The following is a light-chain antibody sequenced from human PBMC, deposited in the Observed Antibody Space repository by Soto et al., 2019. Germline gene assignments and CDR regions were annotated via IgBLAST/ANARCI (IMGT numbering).Light chain of an antibody. V-gene: IGKV3-15*01. J-gene: IGKJ5*01. CDR3: QQYHYWPIT. Sequence: RGMPQSPATLSASPGERVTLSCRASQSVASSVAWYQQKPGQAPRLILYGASTRATGFPARFSGSGSGTEFTLTISSLQSEDFAVYLCQQYHYWPITFGQGTRLEIK. CDR2: GAS. CDR1: QSVASS.